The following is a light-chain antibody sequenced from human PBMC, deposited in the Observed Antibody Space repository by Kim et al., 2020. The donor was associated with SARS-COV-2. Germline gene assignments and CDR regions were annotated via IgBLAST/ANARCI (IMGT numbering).Light chain of an antibody. V-gene: IGLV1-44*01. J-gene: IGLJ2*01. CDR2: SNN. Sequence: ELTQPPSASGTPGQRVTISCSGSSSNIGSNTVNWYQQLPGTAPKPLIYSNNQRSSGVPDRFSGSKSGTSASLAISGLQSEDEADYYCAAWDDSLNGVVFGGGTQLTVL. CDR1: SSNIGSNT. CDR3: AAWDDSLNGVV.